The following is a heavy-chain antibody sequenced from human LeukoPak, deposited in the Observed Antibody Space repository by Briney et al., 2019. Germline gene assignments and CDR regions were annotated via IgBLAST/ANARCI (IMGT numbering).Heavy chain of an antibody. CDR1: GFTFSNYW. CDR2: INQDSSGK. CDR3: ARALLSEAST. Sequence: GGSLRLSCAASGFTFSNYWMNWVRQAPGKGLEWVANINQDSSGKSYVDSVKGRFTISRDNGKNSLYLQLNSLRADDTAVYYCARALLSEASTWGRGTLVTVSS. V-gene: IGHV3-7*01. J-gene: IGHJ5*02.